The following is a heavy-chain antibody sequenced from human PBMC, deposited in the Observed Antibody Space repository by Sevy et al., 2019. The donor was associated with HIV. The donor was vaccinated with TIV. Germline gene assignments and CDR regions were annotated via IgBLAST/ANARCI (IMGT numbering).Heavy chain of an antibody. V-gene: IGHV3-30*04. CDR2: ISYDGSNK. J-gene: IGHJ6*02. Sequence: GGSLRLSCAASGFTFSSYAMHWVRQAPGKGLEWVAVISYDGSNKYYADSVKGRFTISRDNSKNTLYLQRNGLRAEDTAVYYCAREYSSSWYYYYYGMDVWGQGTTVTVSS. D-gene: IGHD6-13*01. CDR3: AREYSSSWYYYYYGMDV. CDR1: GFTFSSYA.